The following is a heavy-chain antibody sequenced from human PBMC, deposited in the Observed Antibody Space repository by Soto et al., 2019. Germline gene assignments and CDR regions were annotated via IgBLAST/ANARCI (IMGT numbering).Heavy chain of an antibody. CDR1: GFTFSSYS. V-gene: IGHV3-21*01. CDR3: ARDYDILTGYQLTLGAFDI. D-gene: IGHD3-9*01. J-gene: IGHJ3*02. CDR2: ISSSSSYI. Sequence: GGSLRLSCAASGFTFSSYSMNWVRQAPGKGLEWVSSISSSSSYIYYADSVKGRFTISRDNAKNSLYLQMNSLRAEDTAVYYCARDYDILTGYQLTLGAFDIWGQGTMVTVSS.